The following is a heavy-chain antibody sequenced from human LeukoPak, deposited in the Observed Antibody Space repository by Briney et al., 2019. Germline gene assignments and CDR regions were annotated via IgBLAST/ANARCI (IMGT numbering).Heavy chain of an antibody. CDR1: GGSVRSVSYF. CDR2: IYSSRHP. V-gene: IGHV4-39*01. CDR3: ARQRGGHSLYYFDY. Sequence: KPSEALSLTCTVSGGSVRSVSYFWGWIRQPPGKGLEWTGGIYSSRHPHYNPSLNSRVTISIDTSKTHLSLNLTSLTAADTAVYYCARQRGGHSLYYFDYWGQGTLVTVSS. J-gene: IGHJ4*02. D-gene: IGHD2-15*01.